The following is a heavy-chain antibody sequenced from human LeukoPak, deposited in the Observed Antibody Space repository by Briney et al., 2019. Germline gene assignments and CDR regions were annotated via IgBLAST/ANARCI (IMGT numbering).Heavy chain of an antibody. D-gene: IGHD3-9*01. V-gene: IGHV3-7*03. Sequence: PGGALRLSCAASGFTFISYWMSGVRPAPGRGVEGVANIKQDGSEKYYVDSVKGRFTISRDNDKNSLYLQMNSLRAEDTAVYYCAREHDILTGYSGGYYYYYGMDVWGKGTTVAVSS. CDR1: GFTFISYW. CDR3: AREHDILTGYSGGYYYYYGMDV. J-gene: IGHJ6*04. CDR2: IKQDGSEK.